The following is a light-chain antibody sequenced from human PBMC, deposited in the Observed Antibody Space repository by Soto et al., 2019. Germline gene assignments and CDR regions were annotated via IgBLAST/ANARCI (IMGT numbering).Light chain of an antibody. J-gene: IGKJ1*01. V-gene: IGKV3-15*01. CDR3: QQYNNWWT. Sequence: EIVMTQSPATLSVSPGERATLSCRASQSVSNNLAWYQKKPGQAPRLLIYGASTRATGIPARFSGSGSGTEFTLTIXSLQSEXFAXXYCQQYNNWWTFGQGTRVEIK. CDR2: GAS. CDR1: QSVSNN.